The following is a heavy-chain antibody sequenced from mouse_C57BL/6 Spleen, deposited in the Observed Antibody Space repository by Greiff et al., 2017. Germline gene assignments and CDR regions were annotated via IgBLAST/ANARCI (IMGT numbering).Heavy chain of an antibody. V-gene: IGHV1-74*01. J-gene: IGHJ2*01. CDR2: IHPADGDT. D-gene: IGHD1-1*01. CDR3: AIPPYGDYFDY. CDR1: GYTFTSYW. Sequence: VHVKQPGADLVQPGASVKVSCKASGYTFTSYWMHWVQQRPGQGLEWIGRIHPADGDTNYNQKFKGKATLTVDKSSSTAYMQLSSLTSEDSAVYYCAIPPYGDYFDYWGQGTTLTVSS.